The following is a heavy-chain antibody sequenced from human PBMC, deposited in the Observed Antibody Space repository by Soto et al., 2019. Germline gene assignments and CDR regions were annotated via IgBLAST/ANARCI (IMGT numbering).Heavy chain of an antibody. Sequence: QAQLQESGPGLVKPSGTLSLTCAVPSDSISGREWWSWVRQPPGKGLEWLGEIYDSETTNYNPSLKSRVTMSIDTSRKQFSLTLKSVTAADTAVSYCARVMIRGVPPSWFDSWGQGILVTVSS. D-gene: IGHD3-10*01. CDR2: IYDSETT. CDR3: ARVMIRGVPPSWFDS. J-gene: IGHJ5*01. V-gene: IGHV4-4*02. CDR1: SDSISGREW.